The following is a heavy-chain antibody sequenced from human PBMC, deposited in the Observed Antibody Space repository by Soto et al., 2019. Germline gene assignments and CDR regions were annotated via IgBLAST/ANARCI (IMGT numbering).Heavy chain of an antibody. Sequence: XETLSLTCTLSGGSITSSDYYWGWIRQPPGKGLEWLGSIYYRPSLESRMHMSLDATRNHYSLRLTSVTAADTAVYFCARAPVGLDTISYFDYWGQGKLVTVSS. V-gene: IGHV4-30-4*02. CDR2: IY. CDR1: GGSITSSDYY. CDR3: ARAPVGLDTISYFDY. J-gene: IGHJ4*02. D-gene: IGHD3-3*01.